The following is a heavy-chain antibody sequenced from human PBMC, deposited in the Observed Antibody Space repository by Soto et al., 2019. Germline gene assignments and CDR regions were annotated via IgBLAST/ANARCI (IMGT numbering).Heavy chain of an antibody. CDR1: GGSVSSSSYY. CDR3: ARWRLGQWLVPLYYYYYGMDV. D-gene: IGHD6-19*01. V-gene: IGHV4-39*01. J-gene: IGHJ6*02. CDR2: VYYSGST. Sequence: PSETLSLTCTVSGGSVSSSSYYWGWVRQPPGKGLEWIGSVYYSGSTYYNPSLESRVTISVDTSKNQFSLKLSSVTAADTAVYYCARWRLGQWLVPLYYYYYGMDVWGQGTTVTVSS.